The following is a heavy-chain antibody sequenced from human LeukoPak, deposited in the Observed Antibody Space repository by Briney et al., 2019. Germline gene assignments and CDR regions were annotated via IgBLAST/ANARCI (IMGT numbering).Heavy chain of an antibody. CDR1: GYTFTGYY. CDR3: ATDPRHCSNSNSCYNY. V-gene: IGHV1-2*02. D-gene: IGHD2-2*02. Sequence: GASVKVSCKASGYTFTGYYMHWVRQAPGQGLEWMGWINPNSGGTNYAQKFQGRVTMTRDTSISTAYMELSRLRSDDTAVYYCATDPRHCSNSNSCYNYWGQGTLVTVSS. J-gene: IGHJ4*02. CDR2: INPNSGGT.